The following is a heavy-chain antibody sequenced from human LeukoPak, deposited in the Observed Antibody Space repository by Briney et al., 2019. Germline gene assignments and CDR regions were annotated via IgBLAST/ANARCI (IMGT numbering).Heavy chain of an antibody. J-gene: IGHJ4*02. CDR1: GFNFSIYA. Sequence: PGGSLRLSCAASGFNFSIYATSWVRQAPGKGLEWVSTISGSGGSTYYADSVKGRFTTSRDNSKNTLYLQMKSLRAENTAVYYCAKEAPLGAVFDFWGQGTLVTVSS. CDR2: ISGSGGST. D-gene: IGHD6-19*01. V-gene: IGHV3-23*01. CDR3: AKEAPLGAVFDF.